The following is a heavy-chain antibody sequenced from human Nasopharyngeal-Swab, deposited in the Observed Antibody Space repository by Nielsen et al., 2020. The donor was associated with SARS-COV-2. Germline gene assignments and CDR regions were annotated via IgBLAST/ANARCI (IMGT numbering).Heavy chain of an antibody. CDR2: ISSIGVAS. CDR1: GFTLSNYA. V-gene: IGHV3-64D*06. J-gene: IGHJ4*02. CDR3: VKDISGSWGFDF. Sequence: GESLKISCSASGFTLSNYAMHWVRQAPGKGLESVSAISSIGVASYYADSVKGRFTISRDNSKSTLYLQMSSLRAEDTAIYYCVKDISGSWGFDFWGQGTLVTVSS. D-gene: IGHD6-13*01.